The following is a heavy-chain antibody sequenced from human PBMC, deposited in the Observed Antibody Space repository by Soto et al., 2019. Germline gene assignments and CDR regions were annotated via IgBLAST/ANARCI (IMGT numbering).Heavy chain of an antibody. Sequence: EVQLVESGGGLVQPGGSLRLSCAASGFPFSNYLMSWVRQAPGKGLEWVANIGQDGSEKFYVGSVKGRFTISRDNAKNSLYLQMDSLSAEDTAIYYCSRDICGRATGCVNWGQGTQVIVSS. CDR1: GFPFSNYL. V-gene: IGHV3-7*01. CDR3: SRDICGRATGCVN. J-gene: IGHJ4*02. D-gene: IGHD2-15*01. CDR2: IGQDGSEK.